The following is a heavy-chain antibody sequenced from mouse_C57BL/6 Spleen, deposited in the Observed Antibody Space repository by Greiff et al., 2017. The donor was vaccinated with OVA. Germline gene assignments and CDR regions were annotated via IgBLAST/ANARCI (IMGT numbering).Heavy chain of an antibody. V-gene: IGHV1-55*01. D-gene: IGHD1-1*01. CDR2: IYPGSGST. J-gene: IGHJ2*01. CDR1: GYTFTSYW. CDR3: AREADDYGSSYGVDFDY. Sequence: QVQLQQPGAELVKPGASVKMSCKASGYTFTSYWITWVKQRPGQGLEWIGDIYPGSGSTNYNEKFKSKATLTVDTSSSTAYMQLSSLTSEDSAVYYCAREADDYGSSYGVDFDYWGQGTTLTVSS.